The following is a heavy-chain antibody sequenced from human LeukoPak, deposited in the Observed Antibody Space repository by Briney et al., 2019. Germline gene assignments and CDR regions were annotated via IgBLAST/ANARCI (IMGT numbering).Heavy chain of an antibody. CDR1: GFTFSSYA. J-gene: IGHJ4*02. CDR3: ARVSDISVAAYFDY. D-gene: IGHD6-19*01. V-gene: IGHV3-20*04. CDR2: INWNGGST. Sequence: GGSLRLSCAASGFTFSSYAMSWVRQALGKVLEWVSTINWNGGSTGYADSVKGRFTISRDNAKNSLYLQMNSLRAEDTALYYCARVSDISVAAYFDYWGQGTLVTVSS.